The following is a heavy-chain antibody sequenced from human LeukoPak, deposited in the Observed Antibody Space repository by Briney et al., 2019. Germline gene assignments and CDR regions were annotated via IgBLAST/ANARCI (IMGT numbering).Heavy chain of an antibody. Sequence: GGSLRLSCAASGYTFSDYYMSWIRQAPGKGLEWVSYISSSSSYTNYADSVKGRFTISRDNAKNSLYLQMNSLRAEDTAVYYCARDGSLGELSLYATDYWGQGTLVTVSS. CDR1: GYTFSDYY. J-gene: IGHJ4*02. D-gene: IGHD3-16*02. CDR3: ARDGSLGELSLYATDY. CDR2: ISSSSSYT. V-gene: IGHV3-11*06.